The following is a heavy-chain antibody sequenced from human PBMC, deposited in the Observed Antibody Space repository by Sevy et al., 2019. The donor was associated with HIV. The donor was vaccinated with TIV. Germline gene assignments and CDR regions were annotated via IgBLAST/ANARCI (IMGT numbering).Heavy chain of an antibody. V-gene: IGHV3-30*04. J-gene: IGHJ4*02. CDR2: ISYDGSNK. CDR3: ARDQIVVQLSDANYYFDY. CDR1: GFTFSSYA. D-gene: IGHD2-2*01. Sequence: GGSLRLSCAASGFTFSSYAMHWVRQAPGKGLEWVAVISYDGSNKYYADSVKGRFTISRDNSKNTLYLQMNSLRAEDTAVYYCARDQIVVQLSDANYYFDYWGQGTLVTVSS.